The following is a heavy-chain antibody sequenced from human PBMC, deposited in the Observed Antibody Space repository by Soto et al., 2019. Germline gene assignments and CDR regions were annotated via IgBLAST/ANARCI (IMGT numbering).Heavy chain of an antibody. Sequence: GASVKVSCKVSGYTLTELSMHWVRQAPGKGLEWMGGFDPEDGETIYAQKFQGRVTMTEDTSTDTAYMELSSLRSEDTAVYYCATVYCGDGYSYGCVINEFDYWGQGTLVTVSS. CDR3: ATVYCGDGYSYGCVINEFDY. CDR1: GYTLTELS. D-gene: IGHD5-18*01. V-gene: IGHV1-24*01. CDR2: FDPEDGET. J-gene: IGHJ4*02.